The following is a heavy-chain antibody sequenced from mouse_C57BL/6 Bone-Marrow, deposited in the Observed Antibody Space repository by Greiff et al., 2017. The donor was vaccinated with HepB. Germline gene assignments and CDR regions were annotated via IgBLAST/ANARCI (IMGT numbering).Heavy chain of an antibody. D-gene: IGHD1-1*01. CDR1: GYTFTDYY. V-gene: IGHV1-76*01. Sequence: QVQLQQSGAELVRPGASVKLSCKASGYTFTDYYINWVKQRPGQGLEWIARIYPGSGNTYYNEKFKGKATLTAEKSSSTAYMQLSSLTSEDSAVYFCAREGTTVVRAGFAYWGQGTLVTVSA. CDR2: IYPGSGNT. CDR3: AREGTTVVRAGFAY. J-gene: IGHJ3*01.